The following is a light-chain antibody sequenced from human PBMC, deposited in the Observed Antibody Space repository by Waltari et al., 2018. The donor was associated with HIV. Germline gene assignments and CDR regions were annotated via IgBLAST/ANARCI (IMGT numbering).Light chain of an antibody. CDR2: EVS. CDR1: SSDVGGYYY. CDR3: SSYTGSSTLV. V-gene: IGLV2-14*01. J-gene: IGLJ2*01. Sequence: QSALTQPASVSGSPGQSITISCTGTSSDVGGYYYVSWYPRHPGKGPKLMIYEVSNTPSGVSNRFTGSMSGNTASRTISRLQSEDEADYYGSSYTGSSTLVFGGVTKLTVL.